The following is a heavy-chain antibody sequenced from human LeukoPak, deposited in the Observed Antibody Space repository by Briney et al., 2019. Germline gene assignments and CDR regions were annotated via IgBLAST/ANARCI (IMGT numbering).Heavy chain of an antibody. D-gene: IGHD3-22*01. V-gene: IGHV3-23*01. CDR1: RFTFSSYG. CDR2: ISGSGGST. J-gene: IGHJ4*02. Sequence: GGSLRLSCAASRFTFSSYGMSWVCQAPGKGLEWVSSISGSGGSTYYADSVKGRFTISRDNSKNTLYLQMNSLRDEDTAVYYCAKSSYYDASGYYREYYFDYWDQGTLVTVSS. CDR3: AKSSYYDASGYYREYYFDY.